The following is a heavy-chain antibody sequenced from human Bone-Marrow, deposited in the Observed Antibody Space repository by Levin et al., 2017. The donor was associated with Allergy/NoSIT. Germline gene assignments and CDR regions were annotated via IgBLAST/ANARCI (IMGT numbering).Heavy chain of an antibody. V-gene: IGHV4-34*01. J-gene: IGHJ6*03. D-gene: IGHD2/OR15-2a*01. CDR2: INHSGST. CDR1: GGSFSGYY. Sequence: SQTLSLTCAVYGGSFSGYYWSWIRQPPGKGLEWIGEINHSGSTNYNPSLKSRVTISVDTSKNQFSLKLSSVTAADTAVYYCARGRGVRFGFIVFDYYMDVWGKGTTVTVSS. CDR3: ARGRGVRFGFIVFDYYMDV.